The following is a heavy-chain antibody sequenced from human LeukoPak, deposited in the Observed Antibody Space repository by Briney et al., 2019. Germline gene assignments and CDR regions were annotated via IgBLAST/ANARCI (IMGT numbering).Heavy chain of an antibody. J-gene: IGHJ3*02. CDR2: IYPGDSDT. V-gene: IGHV5-51*01. D-gene: IGHD3-3*01. CDR3: ARPPSSITIFGVVIDPPDAFDI. Sequence: GASLKISCKGSGYSFTSYWIGWVRQMPGKGLEWMGIIYPGDSDTRYSSSFQGQVTISADKSISTAYLQWSSLKASDTAMYYCARPPSSITIFGVVIDPPDAFDIWGQGTMVTVSS. CDR1: GYSFTSYW.